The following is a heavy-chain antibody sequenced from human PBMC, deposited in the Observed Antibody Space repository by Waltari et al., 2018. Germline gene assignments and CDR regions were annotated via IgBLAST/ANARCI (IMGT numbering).Heavy chain of an antibody. D-gene: IGHD3-3*01. Sequence: QVQLVQSGAEVKKPGSSVKVSCKASGGTFSSYAISWVRQAPGQGLEWMGRSIPIFGTANYAQKFQGRVTITADKSTSTAYMELSSLRSEDTAVYYCARPSAITIFGVVITDDAFDIWGQGTMVTVSS. V-gene: IGHV1-69*13. CDR2: SIPIFGTA. CDR1: GGTFSSYA. J-gene: IGHJ3*02. CDR3: ARPSAITIFGVVITDDAFDI.